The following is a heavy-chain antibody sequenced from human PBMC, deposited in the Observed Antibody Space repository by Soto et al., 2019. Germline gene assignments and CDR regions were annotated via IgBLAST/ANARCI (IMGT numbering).Heavy chain of an antibody. D-gene: IGHD5-18*01. V-gene: IGHV4-59*08. CDR1: GGSISSYY. J-gene: IGHJ4*02. Sequence: PSETLSLTCTVSGGSISSYYWSWIRQPPGKGLEWIGYIYYSGSTNYNPSLKSRVTISVDTSKNQFSLKLSSVTAADTAVYYCARLDTAMVFDYWGQGTLVTVSS. CDR2: IYYSGST. CDR3: ARLDTAMVFDY.